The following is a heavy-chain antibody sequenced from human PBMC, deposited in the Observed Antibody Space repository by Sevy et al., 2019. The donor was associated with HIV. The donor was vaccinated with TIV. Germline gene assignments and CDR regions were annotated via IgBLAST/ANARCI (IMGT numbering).Heavy chain of an antibody. V-gene: IGHV4-30-2*01. D-gene: IGHD2-2*01. CDR2: IYHSWST. CDR1: GGSISSGGYS. J-gene: IGHJ4*02. CDR3: ASGRGYCISTSCSFDY. Sequence: SETLSLTCAVSGGSISSGGYSWSWIRQPPGKGLEWIGCIYHSWSTYYNSSLKSRITISVDSSKNQFSLKLSFVTAADTAESYCASGRGYCISTSCSFDYWGQGTLVTVSS.